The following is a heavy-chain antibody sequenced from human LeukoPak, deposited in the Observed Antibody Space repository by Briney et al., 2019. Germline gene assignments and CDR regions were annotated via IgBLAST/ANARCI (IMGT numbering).Heavy chain of an antibody. V-gene: IGHV1-2*02. CDR3: ARDREQQGNNWFDP. Sequence: ASVKVSCKASGYTFTGYYMHWVRQAPGQGLEWMGWINPNSGGTNYAQKFQGRVTMTRDTSISTAYMELSRLRSDDTAVYYCARDREQQGNNWFDPWGQGTLVTVSS. D-gene: IGHD6-13*01. CDR1: GYTFTGYY. J-gene: IGHJ5*02. CDR2: INPNSGGT.